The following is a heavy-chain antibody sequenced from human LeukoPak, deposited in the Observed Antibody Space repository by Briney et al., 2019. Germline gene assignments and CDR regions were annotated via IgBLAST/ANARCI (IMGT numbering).Heavy chain of an antibody. D-gene: IGHD6-6*01. CDR1: GFTFSSYA. CDR3: ARDRSGSSFLGYFDY. CDR2: ISSNGGST. Sequence: GGSLRLSCSASGFTFSSYAMHWVRQAPGKGLEHVSGISSNGGSTYYADSVKGRFTISRDNSKNTLYLQMNSLRAEDTAVYYCARDRSGSSFLGYFDYWGQGTLVTVSS. V-gene: IGHV3-64*04. J-gene: IGHJ4*02.